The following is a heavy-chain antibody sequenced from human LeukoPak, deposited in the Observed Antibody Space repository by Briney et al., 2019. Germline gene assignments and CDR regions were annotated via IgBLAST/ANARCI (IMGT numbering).Heavy chain of an antibody. Sequence: GGSLRLSCAASGFTFSSYGMHWVRQAPGKGLEWVAFIRYDGSNKYYADSVKGRFTNSRDNSKNTLYLQMNSLRAEDTALYYCARDYGLGSYSFDYWGQGTLVTVSS. D-gene: IGHD3-10*01. V-gene: IGHV3-30*02. CDR3: ARDYGLGSYSFDY. CDR2: IRYDGSNK. CDR1: GFTFSSYG. J-gene: IGHJ4*02.